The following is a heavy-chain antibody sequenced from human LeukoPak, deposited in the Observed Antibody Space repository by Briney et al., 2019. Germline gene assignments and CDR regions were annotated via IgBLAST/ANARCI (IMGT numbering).Heavy chain of an antibody. CDR1: GLTFSNYW. J-gene: IGHJ4*02. CDR3: TRDMK. CDR2: IIQDGSAQ. D-gene: IGHD3-16*01. V-gene: IGHV3-7*01. Sequence: GGSLRLSCAVSGLTFSNYWMSCVRQDPGKGLEWAANIIQDGSAQTYVDSVKGRFTISTDNAKNSLYLQMNNLRPEDTAIYYCTRDMKWGQGTLVTVSS.